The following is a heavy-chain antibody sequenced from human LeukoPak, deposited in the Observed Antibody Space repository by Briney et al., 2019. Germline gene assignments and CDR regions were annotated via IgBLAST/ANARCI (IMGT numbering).Heavy chain of an antibody. CDR2: ICSSSSYI. V-gene: IGHV3-21*01. CDR3: ARGRDGYNSPFDS. D-gene: IGHD5-24*01. CDR1: GFTFSSYF. Sequence: GGSLRLSCAASGFTFSSYFMNWVRQAPGKGLEWVSSICSSSSYIYYADSVKGRFTISRDNAKNSLYLQMNSLRAEDTAVYSCARGRDGYNSPFDSWGQGTLVTVSS. J-gene: IGHJ4*02.